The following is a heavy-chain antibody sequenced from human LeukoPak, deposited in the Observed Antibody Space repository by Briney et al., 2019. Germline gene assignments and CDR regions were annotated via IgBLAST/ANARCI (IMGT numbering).Heavy chain of an antibody. D-gene: IGHD2-15*01. Sequence: GGSLRPSCAASGFTFSDYYMSWIRQAPGKGLEWVSYISSSGSTIYYADSVKGRFTISRDNAKNSLYLQMNSLRAEDTAVYYCARDFHCRFDSCFRGGIEIWGQGTMVTVSS. CDR3: ARDFHCRFDSCFRGGIEI. CDR1: GFTFSDYY. CDR2: ISSSGSTI. V-gene: IGHV3-11*01. J-gene: IGHJ3*02.